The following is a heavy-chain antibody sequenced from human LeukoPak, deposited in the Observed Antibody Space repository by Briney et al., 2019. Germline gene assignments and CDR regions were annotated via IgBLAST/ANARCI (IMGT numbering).Heavy chain of an antibody. J-gene: IGHJ4*02. CDR2: INPSGGST. CDR1: GYTFTSYY. V-gene: IGHV1-46*01. Sequence: GASVKVSCKASGYTFTSYYMHWVRQAPGQGLEWMGIINPSGGSTSYAQKLQGRVTMTTDTSTSTAYMELRSLRSDDTAVYYCARDRRHSSGYLDFDYWGQGTLVTVSS. CDR3: ARDRRHSSGYLDFDY. D-gene: IGHD3-22*01.